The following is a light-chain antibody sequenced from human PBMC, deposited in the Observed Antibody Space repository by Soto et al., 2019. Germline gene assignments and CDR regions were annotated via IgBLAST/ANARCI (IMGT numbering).Light chain of an antibody. J-gene: IGKJ3*01. CDR3: QQFNNYLFT. CDR1: QGISSA. Sequence: AIQLTQSPSSLSASVGDRVTITCRASQGISSALAWYQQKPGKAPKLLLYDASNLESGVPSRFSGSVSGTDFTLTISSLQPEDFATYYCQQFNNYLFTFGPGTKVDS. CDR2: DAS. V-gene: IGKV1D-13*01.